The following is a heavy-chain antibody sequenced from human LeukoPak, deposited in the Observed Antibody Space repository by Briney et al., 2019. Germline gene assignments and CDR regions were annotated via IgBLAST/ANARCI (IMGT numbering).Heavy chain of an antibody. V-gene: IGHV1-3*01. CDR1: GYTFTSYA. CDR3: ARGGSSGWYGSLGT. D-gene: IGHD6-19*01. Sequence: GASVKVSCKASGYTFTSYAMHWVRQAPGQRLEWMGWINAGNANTKYSQKFQGRVTITRDTSASTAYMELSSLRSEDTAVYYCARGGSSGWYGSLGTWGQGTMVTVSS. CDR2: INAGNANT. J-gene: IGHJ3*01.